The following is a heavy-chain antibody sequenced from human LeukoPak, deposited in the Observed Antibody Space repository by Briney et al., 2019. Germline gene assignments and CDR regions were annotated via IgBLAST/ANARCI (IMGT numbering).Heavy chain of an antibody. Sequence: SETLSLTCTVSGGSISSSSYYWGWIRQPPGKGLEWIGSIYYSGSTYYNPSLKSRVTISVDTSKNQFSLKLSSVTAADTAVYYCARYCGGDCYQDDAFDIWGQGTIVTVSS. CDR1: GGSISSSSYY. CDR3: ARYCGGDCYQDDAFDI. V-gene: IGHV4-39*07. CDR2: IYYSGST. J-gene: IGHJ3*02. D-gene: IGHD2-21*02.